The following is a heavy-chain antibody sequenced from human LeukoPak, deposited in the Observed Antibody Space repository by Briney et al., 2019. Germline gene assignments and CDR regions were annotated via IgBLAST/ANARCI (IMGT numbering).Heavy chain of an antibody. V-gene: IGHV4-38-2*02. CDR2: IDHSGST. CDR1: NYSISSGYY. D-gene: IGHD2-2*01. CDR3: AKGYCRGNSCYDDRGAFDY. Sequence: PSETLSLTYTVSNYSISSGYYWGWIRQPPGKGLEWIGSIDHSGSTYYNPSLKSRVTISVDTSKNQFSLKLSSVTAADTAVYYCAKGYCRGNSCYDDRGAFDYWGQGTLVTVSS. J-gene: IGHJ4*02.